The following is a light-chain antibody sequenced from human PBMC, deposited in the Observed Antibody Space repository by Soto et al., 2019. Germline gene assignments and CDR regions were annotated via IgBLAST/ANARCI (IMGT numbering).Light chain of an antibody. Sequence: SYELTQPSSVSVSPGQTARITCSGDVLARKYARWFQQKPGQAPVLVIYKDSERPSGIPERFSGSSSGNTVTLTISGAQVEDEADYYCYSAADNNNYVFGTGTKV. CDR3: YSAADNNNYV. J-gene: IGLJ1*01. CDR1: VLARKY. V-gene: IGLV3-27*01. CDR2: KDS.